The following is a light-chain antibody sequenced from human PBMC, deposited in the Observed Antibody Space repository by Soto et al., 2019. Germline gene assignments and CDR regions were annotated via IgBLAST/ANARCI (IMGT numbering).Light chain of an antibody. V-gene: IGLV2-23*02. Sequence: QSVLTQPASVSGSPGQSITISCTGTSSDIGSYNLVSWYRQYPGTAPKLMIYDVSKRPSVVSNRFSGSKSGNTASLTISGLQAEDEADYYCCSYAGSSTLVFGGGTKLTVL. CDR1: SSDIGSYNL. CDR2: DVS. CDR3: CSYAGSSTLV. J-gene: IGLJ3*02.